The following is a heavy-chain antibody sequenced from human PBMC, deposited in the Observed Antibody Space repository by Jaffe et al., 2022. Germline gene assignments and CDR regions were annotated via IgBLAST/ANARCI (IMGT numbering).Heavy chain of an antibody. J-gene: IGHJ4*02. D-gene: IGHD5-18*01. Sequence: QVQLQESGPGLVKPSETLSLTCAVSGYSISSGYYWGWIRQPPGKGLEWIGSIYHSGSTYYNPSLKSRVTISVDTSKNQFSLKLSSVTAADTAVYYCAREPEIQLRGDFDYWGQGTLVTVSS. CDR2: IYHSGST. CDR1: GYSISSGYY. V-gene: IGHV4-38-2*02. CDR3: AREPEIQLRGDFDY.